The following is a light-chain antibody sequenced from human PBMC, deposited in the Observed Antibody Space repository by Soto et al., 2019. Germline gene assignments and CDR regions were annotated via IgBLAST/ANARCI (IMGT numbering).Light chain of an antibody. CDR3: QQYDHFPLT. CDR1: QNIRHY. J-gene: IGKJ4*01. V-gene: IGKV1-33*01. CDR2: DAS. Sequence: DIQMTQSPSSLSASVGDRVTITCQASQNIRHYLNWYQQKPGKAPNLLIYDASNLQTGVPSRFSGSGSGTDFNFTVSSLQPEDVGTYFCQQYDHFPLTFGGGTKVDNK.